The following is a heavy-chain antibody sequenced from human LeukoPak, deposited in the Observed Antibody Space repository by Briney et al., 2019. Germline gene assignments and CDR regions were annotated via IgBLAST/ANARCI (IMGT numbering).Heavy chain of an antibody. CDR1: GFTFSNYA. CDR2: ISRNGGST. J-gene: IGHJ4*02. D-gene: IGHD6-19*01. CDR3: AKGSYSSGPFDY. V-gene: IGHV3-23*01. Sequence: PGGSLRLSCAVSGFTFSNYAMSWVRQAPGKGLQWVSGISRNGGSTDYTDSAKGRFTISRDNSKNTLYLQMNSLRAEDTAIYYCAKGSYSSGPFDYWGQGTLVTVS.